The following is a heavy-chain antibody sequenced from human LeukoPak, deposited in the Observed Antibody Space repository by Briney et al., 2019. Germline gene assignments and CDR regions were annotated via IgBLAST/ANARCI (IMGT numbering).Heavy chain of an antibody. J-gene: IGHJ6*03. CDR2: INPSGGST. Sequence: ASVKVSCKASGYTFTSYYMHWVRQAPGQGLEWMGIINPSGGSTSYAQKFQGRVTMTRDMSTSTVYMELSSLRSEDTAVYYCARDPVLRYFDWSAGPNYYYYYMDVWGKGTTVTVSS. CDR1: GYTFTSYY. V-gene: IGHV1-46*01. D-gene: IGHD3-9*01. CDR3: ARDPVLRYFDWSAGPNYYYYYMDV.